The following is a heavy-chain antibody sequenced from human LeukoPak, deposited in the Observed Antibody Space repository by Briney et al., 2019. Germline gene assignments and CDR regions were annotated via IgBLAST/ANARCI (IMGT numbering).Heavy chain of an antibody. CDR2: INPSGGVT. CDR1: GYTFTGHY. J-gene: IGHJ5*02. Sequence: ASVKVSCKASGYTFTGHYIHWVRQAPGQGLEWMGWINPSGGVTNYAQNFQGRVTMTRDTSISTAYMELSRLRSDDTAVYYCARGPWVTIFPDWFDPWGQGTLVTVSS. D-gene: IGHD3-3*01. CDR3: ARGPWVTIFPDWFDP. V-gene: IGHV1-2*02.